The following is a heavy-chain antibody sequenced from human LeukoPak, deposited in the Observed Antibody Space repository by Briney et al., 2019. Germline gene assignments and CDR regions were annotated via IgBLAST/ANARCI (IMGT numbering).Heavy chain of an antibody. CDR3: AREGDDRSGYRPGTFDY. D-gene: IGHD3-22*01. Sequence: PGGSLRLSCAASGFTFSSYAMSWVRQAPGKGLEWVSAISGSGGSTYYADSMKGRFTISRDNSKNTLYLQMSSLRAEDTAVYYCAREGDDRSGYRPGTFDYWGQGTLVTVSS. CDR1: GFTFSSYA. V-gene: IGHV3-23*01. CDR2: ISGSGGST. J-gene: IGHJ4*02.